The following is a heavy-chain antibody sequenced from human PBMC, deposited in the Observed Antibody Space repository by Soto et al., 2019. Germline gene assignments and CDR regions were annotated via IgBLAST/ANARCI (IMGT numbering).Heavy chain of an antibody. CDR1: GLPFTNFW. D-gene: IGHD1-26*01. J-gene: IGHJ4*02. CDR3: ENSYWPVGNY. V-gene: IGHV3-74*01. Sequence: GGSLRLSCAASGLPFTNFWMHWVRQAPGEGVVWVSRIKSDGSGTRYAESVKGRFTISRDNAKNTLYLQMNSLRVEDTAVYYCENSYWPVGNYWGQGIPVTVSS. CDR2: IKSDGSGT.